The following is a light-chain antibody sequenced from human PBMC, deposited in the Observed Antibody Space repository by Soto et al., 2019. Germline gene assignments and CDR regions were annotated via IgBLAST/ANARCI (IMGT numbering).Light chain of an antibody. CDR3: QHYKDWPPFS. CDR2: GAS. CDR1: QSVSSN. V-gene: IGKV3-15*01. Sequence: EVVMTRSPATLSVKPGERATRSFRASQSVSSNLAWYQQKPGQAPRLLIYGASTRATGIPARFSGSGSGTEFTLTISSLHSEDFAVYYCQHYKDWPPFSYGQARLLEIK. J-gene: IGKJ5*01.